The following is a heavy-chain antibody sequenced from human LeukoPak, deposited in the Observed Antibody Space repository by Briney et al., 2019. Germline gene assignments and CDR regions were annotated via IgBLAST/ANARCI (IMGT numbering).Heavy chain of an antibody. CDR2: IFYSGST. J-gene: IGHJ4*02. CDR3: ARQSPGIAVAGTGDYFDY. V-gene: IGHV4-39*01. CDR1: GGSITSSSYY. Sequence: PSETLSLTCTVSGGSITSSSYYWGWIRQPPGKGLEWIGSIFYSGSTYYNPSLKSRVTISVDTSKNQFSLKLSSVTAADTAVYYCARQSPGIAVAGTGDYFDYWGQGTLVTVSS. D-gene: IGHD6-19*01.